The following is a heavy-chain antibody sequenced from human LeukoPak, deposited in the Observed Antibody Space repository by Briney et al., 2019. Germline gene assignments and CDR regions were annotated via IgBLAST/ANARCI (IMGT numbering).Heavy chain of an antibody. V-gene: IGHV4-31*03. Sequence: PSQTLSLTCTVSGGSISSGGYYWSWIRQHPGKGLEWIGYIYYSGSTYYNPSLKSRVTISVDTSKNQFSLKLSSVTAADTAVYYCARHGSRLQPNFNYWGQGTLVTVSS. CDR2: IYYSGST. CDR3: ARHGSRLQPNFNY. D-gene: IGHD4-11*01. CDR1: GGSISSGGYY. J-gene: IGHJ4*02.